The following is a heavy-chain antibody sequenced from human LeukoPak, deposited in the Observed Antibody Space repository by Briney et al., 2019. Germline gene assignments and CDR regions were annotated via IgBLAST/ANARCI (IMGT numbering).Heavy chain of an antibody. CDR1: GYSFTSYW. J-gene: IGHJ6*02. D-gene: IGHD2-2*01. CDR2: IYPGDSDT. V-gene: IGHV5-51*01. Sequence: GESLKISCKGSGYSFTSYWIGWVRQMPGKGLGWMGIIYPGDSDTRYSPSFQGQVTISADKSISTAYLQWSSLKASDTAMHYCARLGCSSTSCYDSDYYYGMDVWGQGTTVTVSS. CDR3: ARLGCSSTSCYDSDYYYGMDV.